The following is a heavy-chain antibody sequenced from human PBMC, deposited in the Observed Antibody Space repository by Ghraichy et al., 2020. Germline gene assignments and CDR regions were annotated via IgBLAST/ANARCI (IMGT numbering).Heavy chain of an antibody. CDR2: INPNSGGT. D-gene: IGHD3-22*01. CDR1: GHTFTGYF. Sequence: ASVQVSCKASGHTFTGYFMHWVRQAPGQGLEWMGWINPNSGGTNYAQKFEGRVTMTWDTSISTAYMELSRLRSDDTAVYYCARGGGSSGYYYPYYFDYWGQGTLVTVSS. J-gene: IGHJ4*02. V-gene: IGHV1-2*02. CDR3: ARGGGSSGYYYPYYFDY.